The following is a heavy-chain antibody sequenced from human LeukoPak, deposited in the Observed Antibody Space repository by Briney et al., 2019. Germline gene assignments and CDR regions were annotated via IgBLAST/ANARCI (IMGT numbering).Heavy chain of an antibody. CDR2: IYYSGST. V-gene: IGHV4-59*08. CDR3: ARHSKYYYDSSGSFVGYFQH. CDR1: GGSISVYY. Sequence: SETLSLTCTVSGGSISVYYWSWIRQPPGKGLEWIGYIYYSGSTNYNPSLKSRVTISVDTSKNQFSLKLSSVTAADTAVYYCARHSKYYYDSSGSFVGYFQHWGQGTLVTVSS. D-gene: IGHD3-22*01. J-gene: IGHJ1*01.